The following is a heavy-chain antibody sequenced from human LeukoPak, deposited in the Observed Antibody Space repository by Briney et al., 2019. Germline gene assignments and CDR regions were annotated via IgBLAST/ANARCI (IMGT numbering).Heavy chain of an antibody. CDR3: AKWAYYDFWSGHYKSHFDS. J-gene: IGHJ4*02. CDR1: GFTFKNYA. CDR2: IRDSGNGT. D-gene: IGHD3-3*01. V-gene: IGHV3-23*01. Sequence: GGSLRLSCVVSGFTFKNYAMSWVRQAPGKGLECVLTIRDSGNGTDYADSVKGRFTVSRDNSKNTLYLHMNTLSAEDTAVYYCAKWAYYDFWSGHYKSHFDSWGQGTLVTVSP.